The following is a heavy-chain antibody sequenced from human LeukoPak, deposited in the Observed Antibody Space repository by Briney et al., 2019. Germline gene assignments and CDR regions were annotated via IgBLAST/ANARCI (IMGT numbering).Heavy chain of an antibody. J-gene: IGHJ4*02. V-gene: IGHV1-2*02. CDR3: ARDRYGVRSGSCDY. D-gene: IGHD1-26*01. CDR1: GYTFTGYY. Sequence: ASVKVSCKASGYTFTGYYMHWVRQAPGQGLEWMGWINPNSGVTNYAQKLQGRVTMTTDTSTSTAYMELRSLRYDDTAVYYCARDRYGVRSGSCDYWGQGTLVTVSS. CDR2: INPNSGVT.